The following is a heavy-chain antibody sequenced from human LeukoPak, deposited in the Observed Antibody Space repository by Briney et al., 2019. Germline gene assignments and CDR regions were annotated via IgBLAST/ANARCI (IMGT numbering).Heavy chain of an antibody. D-gene: IGHD3-3*01. CDR1: GGSISSGGYY. V-gene: IGHV4-31*03. CDR3: ARWRGRSGYYPHFDY. J-gene: IGHJ4*02. CDR2: IYYSGST. Sequence: SETLSLTCTVSGGSISSGGYYWTWIRQHPRKGLEWIGYIYYSGSTFYNPSLKSRVTISVDTSKNQFSLKLSSVTAADTAVYYCARWRGRSGYYPHFDYWGQGTVVTVSS.